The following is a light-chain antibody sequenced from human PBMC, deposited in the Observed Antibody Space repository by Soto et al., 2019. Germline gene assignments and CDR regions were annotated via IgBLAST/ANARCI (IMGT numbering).Light chain of an antibody. Sequence: QSVLTQPPSVSGAPRQRVTISCSGSSSNIGNNAVNWYQQLPGKAPKLLIYYDDLLPSGVSDRFSGSKSGTSASLAISGLQSEDEADYYCAAWDDSLNGQVFGPGTKLTVL. CDR3: AAWDDSLNGQV. CDR2: YDD. CDR1: SSNIGNNA. J-gene: IGLJ1*01. V-gene: IGLV1-36*01.